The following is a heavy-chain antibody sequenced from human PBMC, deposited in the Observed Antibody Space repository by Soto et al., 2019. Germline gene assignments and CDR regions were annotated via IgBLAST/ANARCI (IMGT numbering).Heavy chain of an antibody. D-gene: IGHD3-16*01. CDR2: ISAYNGNT. CDR3: AREPRIGVWVSFGYYYMDV. V-gene: IGHV1-18*01. CDR1: GYTFTSYG. J-gene: IGHJ6*03. Sequence: QVQLVQSGAEVKKPGASVKVSCKASGYTFTSYGISWVRQAPGQGLEWRGWISAYNGNTNYAQKRQGRVTMTTDTSTSTSYMELRSLRSDDTAVYYCAREPRIGVWVSFGYYYMDVWGKGTTVTVSS.